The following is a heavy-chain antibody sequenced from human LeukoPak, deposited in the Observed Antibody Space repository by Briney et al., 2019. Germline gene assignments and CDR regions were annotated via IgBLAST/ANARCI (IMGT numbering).Heavy chain of an antibody. CDR3: ARVEMATIDY. V-gene: IGHV4-39*01. D-gene: IGHD5-24*01. CDR1: GGSISGSSYY. J-gene: IGHJ4*02. Sequence: SETLSLTCTVSGGSISGSSYYWGWIRQPPGKGLEWIGSIYYSGSTYYNPSLKSRVTISVDTSKNQFSLKLSSVTAADTAVYYCARVEMATIDYWGQGTLVTVSS. CDR2: IYYSGST.